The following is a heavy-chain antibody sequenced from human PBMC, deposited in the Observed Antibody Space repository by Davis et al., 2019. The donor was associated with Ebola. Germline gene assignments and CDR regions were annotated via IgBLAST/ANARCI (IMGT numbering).Heavy chain of an antibody. D-gene: IGHD3-22*01. V-gene: IGHV5-51*01. J-gene: IGHJ4*02. CDR2: IYPGDSDT. CDR1: GYSFTSYW. CDR3: ARGYYYDSSVTLYYFDY. Sequence: GESLKISCKGSGYSFTSYWIGWVRQMPGKGLEWMGIIYPGDSDTRYSPSFQGQVTISADKSISTAYLQWSSLKASDTAMYYCARGYYYDSSVTLYYFDYWGQGTLVTVSS.